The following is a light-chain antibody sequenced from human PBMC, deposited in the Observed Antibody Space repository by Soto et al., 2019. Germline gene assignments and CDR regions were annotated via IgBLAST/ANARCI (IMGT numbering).Light chain of an antibody. Sequence: DIQMTQSPSSVSASVGDRVTITCRASQDIGSGLAWYQQKPGKAPKLLIYAASTLQGGVPSRFSGSGSGTDFTLTISSLQPEDVATYSCQQANSFPLLTFGGGTKVEIK. CDR1: QDIGSG. V-gene: IGKV1-12*01. CDR2: AAS. J-gene: IGKJ4*01. CDR3: QQANSFPLLT.